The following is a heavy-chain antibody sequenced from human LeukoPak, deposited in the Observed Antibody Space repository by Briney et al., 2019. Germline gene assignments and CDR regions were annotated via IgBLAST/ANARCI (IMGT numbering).Heavy chain of an antibody. V-gene: IGHV4-34*01. CDR2: INHSGST. CDR1: GGSFSGYY. CDR3: ARDGYSYGYEDY. Sequence: PSETLSLTCAVYGGSFSGYYWSWIRQPPGKGLEWIGEINHSGSTNYNPSLKSRVTISVDTSKNQFSLELSSVTAADTAVYYCARDGYSYGYEDYWGQGTLVTVSS. J-gene: IGHJ4*02. D-gene: IGHD5-18*01.